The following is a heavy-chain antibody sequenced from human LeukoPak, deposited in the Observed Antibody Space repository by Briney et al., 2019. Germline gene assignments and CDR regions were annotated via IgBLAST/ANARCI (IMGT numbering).Heavy chain of an antibody. CDR1: GASISTYY. J-gene: IGHJ3*02. CDR2: IYYSGST. Sequence: SETLSLTCSVSGASISTYYWSWIRQPPEKGLEWIGYIYYSGSTSYNPSLKSRVTMSVDTSNDQFSLEVRSVTAADTAVYFCARDPVGATFPRAFDISGQGTM. CDR3: ARDPVGATFPRAFDI. D-gene: IGHD1-26*01. V-gene: IGHV4-59*01.